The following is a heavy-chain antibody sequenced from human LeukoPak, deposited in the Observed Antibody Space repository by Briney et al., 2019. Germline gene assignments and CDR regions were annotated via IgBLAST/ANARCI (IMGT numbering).Heavy chain of an antibody. D-gene: IGHD6-13*01. Sequence: SETLSLTCTVSGGSISNYYWSWIRQPPGKGLEWIGYIYYSGSTNYNPSLKSRVTISIDTSKNQFSLKLSSVTAADTAVYYCASMAAAALTPFDYWGQGTLVTVSS. CDR2: IYYSGST. CDR1: GGSISNYY. CDR3: ASMAAAALTPFDY. V-gene: IGHV4-59*01. J-gene: IGHJ4*02.